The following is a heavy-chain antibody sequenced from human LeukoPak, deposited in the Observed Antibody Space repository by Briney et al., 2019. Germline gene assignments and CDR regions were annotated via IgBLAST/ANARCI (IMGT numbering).Heavy chain of an antibody. D-gene: IGHD5-18*01. CDR2: IIPIFGTA. V-gene: IGHV1-69*13. J-gene: IGHJ6*03. Sequence: SVKVSCKASGGTFSSYAISWVRQAPGQGLEWMGGIIPIFGTANYAQKFQGRVTITADESTSTAYMELSSLRSEDTAVYYCARGSYSYGYATYYYYYMDVWGKGTTVTISS. CDR3: ARGSYSYGYATYYYYYMDV. CDR1: GGTFSSYA.